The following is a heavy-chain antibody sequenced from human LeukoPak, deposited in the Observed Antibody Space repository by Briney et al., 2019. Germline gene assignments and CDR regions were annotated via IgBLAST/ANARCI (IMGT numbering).Heavy chain of an antibody. J-gene: IGHJ3*02. CDR3: ATKTWAFSDALDI. CDR2: TSSSGTTI. D-gene: IGHD3-16*01. V-gene: IGHV3-11*04. CDR1: GFTFSDYY. Sequence: GGSLRLSCAASGFTFSDYYMSWIRQAPGKGLEWVSFTSSSGTTIYHADSVKGRFTISRDNAKNSLYLQMNSLRAEDTAVYYCATKTWAFSDALDIWGQGTMVTVSS.